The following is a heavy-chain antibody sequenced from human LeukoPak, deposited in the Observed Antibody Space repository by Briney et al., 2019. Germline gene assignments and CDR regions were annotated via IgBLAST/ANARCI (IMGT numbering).Heavy chain of an antibody. CDR3: ASRRQQLVRFHYFDY. CDR1: GGSFSGYY. D-gene: IGHD6-13*01. CDR2: INHSGST. J-gene: IGHJ4*02. Sequence: SETLSLTCAVYGGSFSGYYWSGIRQPPGKGLEWIGEINHSGSTNYNPYLKRRVTISVDTSKNHFSLKLSSVTAADTAVYYCASRRQQLVRFHYFDYWGQGTLVTVSS. V-gene: IGHV4-34*01.